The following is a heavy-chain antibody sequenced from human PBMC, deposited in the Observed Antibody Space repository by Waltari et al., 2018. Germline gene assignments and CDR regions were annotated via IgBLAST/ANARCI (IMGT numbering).Heavy chain of an antibody. CDR3: ARAGTVRDPFDY. J-gene: IGHJ4*02. CDR1: GFTLSSYA. V-gene: IGHV3-30-3*01. Sequence: QVQLVESGGGVGQPGRSLSLSCAAAGFTLSSYAIHWVRQAPGKGLEWVAVISYDGSNKYYADSVKGRFTISRDNSKNTLYLQMNSLRAEDTAVYYCARAGTVRDPFDYWGQGTLVTVSS. D-gene: IGHD4-17*01. CDR2: ISYDGSNK.